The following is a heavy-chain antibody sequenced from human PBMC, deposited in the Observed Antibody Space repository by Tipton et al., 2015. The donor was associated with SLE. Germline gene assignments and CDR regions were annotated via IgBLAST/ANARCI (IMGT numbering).Heavy chain of an antibody. CDR3: ARSWDTAGHYYWYFDL. J-gene: IGHJ2*01. CDR2: MSTSGST. Sequence: LRLSCTVSGGSISSGYYYWSWIRQPAGKGLEWIGRMSTSGSTNYNPSLKSRVTISVDMSKNQFSLKVTSVTAADTAVYYCARSWDTAGHYYWYFDLWGRGTLVTVSS. V-gene: IGHV4-61*02. D-gene: IGHD3-9*01. CDR1: GGSISSGYYY.